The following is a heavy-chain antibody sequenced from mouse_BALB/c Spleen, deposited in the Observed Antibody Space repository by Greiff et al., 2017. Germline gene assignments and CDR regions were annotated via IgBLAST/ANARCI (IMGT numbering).Heavy chain of an antibody. Sequence: EVNVVESGGDLVKPGGSLKLSCAASGFTFSSYGMSWVRQTPDKRLEWVATISSGGSYTYYPDSVKGRFTISRDNAKNTLYLQMSSLKSEDTAMYYCARHEAMDDWGQGTSVTVSS. J-gene: IGHJ4*01. CDR1: GFTFSSYG. CDR3: ARHEAMDD. CDR2: ISSGGSYT. V-gene: IGHV5-6*01.